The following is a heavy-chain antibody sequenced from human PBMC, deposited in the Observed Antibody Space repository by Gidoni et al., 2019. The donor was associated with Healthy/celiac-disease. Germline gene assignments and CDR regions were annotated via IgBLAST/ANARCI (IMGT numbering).Heavy chain of an antibody. CDR3: ARMDYGEYDFYYYGMDV. D-gene: IGHD4-17*01. V-gene: IGHV3-66*01. CDR1: GCIVSRKY. Sequence: EVQLEESGGGWVQPGGSLRRSCAGSGCIVSRKYMSWVRQAPGKGLEWGTVIYSGCSSYYADSVKGRFTISRDISKNTLYLQMYSLRAEDTAVYYCARMDYGEYDFYYYGMDVWGQGTTVTVSS. CDR2: IYSGCSS. J-gene: IGHJ6*02.